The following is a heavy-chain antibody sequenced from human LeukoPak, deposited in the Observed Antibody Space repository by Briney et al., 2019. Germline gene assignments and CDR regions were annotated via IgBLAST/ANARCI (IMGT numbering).Heavy chain of an antibody. J-gene: IGHJ4*02. CDR2: IHYSGNT. D-gene: IGHD3-9*01. V-gene: IGHV4-59*08. CDR3: ARHGRESRYFDWLLYYIDH. Sequence: SETLSLTCTVSGASISAYSWSWIRQPPGKGLEWIGCIHYSGNTHCNPSLESRVTLSVDTSKNQFSLKLSSVPAADTAVYYCARHGRESRYFDWLLYYIDHWGQGALVTVSS. CDR1: GASISAYS.